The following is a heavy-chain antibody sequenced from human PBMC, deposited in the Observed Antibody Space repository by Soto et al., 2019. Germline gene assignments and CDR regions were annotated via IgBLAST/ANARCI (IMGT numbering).Heavy chain of an antibody. J-gene: IGHJ4*02. Sequence: LSLTCTVSGGSISSYYWSWIRQPPGKGLEWIGYIYYSGSTNYNPSLKSRVTISVDTSKNQFSPKLSSVTAADTAVYYCARGGVAATHADYWGQGTLVTVSS. CDR2: IYYSGST. CDR3: ARGGVAATHADY. V-gene: IGHV4-59*01. D-gene: IGHD2-15*01. CDR1: GGSISSYY.